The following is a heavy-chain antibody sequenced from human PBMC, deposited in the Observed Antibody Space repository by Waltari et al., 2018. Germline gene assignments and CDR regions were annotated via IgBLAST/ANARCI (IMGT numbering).Heavy chain of an antibody. J-gene: IGHJ4*02. CDR1: GGTFSSYA. Sequence: QVQLVQSGAEVKKPGSSVKVSCKASGGTFSSYAISWVRQAPGQGLEWMGGIIPIFGTANYAQKFQGRVTITADESTSTAYMELSSLRSEDTAVYYCATTHLAYCGGDCLFKSDYWGQGTLVTVSS. D-gene: IGHD2-21*02. CDR2: IIPIFGTA. V-gene: IGHV1-69*01. CDR3: ATTHLAYCGGDCLFKSDY.